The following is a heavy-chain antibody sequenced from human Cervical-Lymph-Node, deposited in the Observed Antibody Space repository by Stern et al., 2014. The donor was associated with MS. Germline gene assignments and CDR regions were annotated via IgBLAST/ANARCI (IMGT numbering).Heavy chain of an antibody. J-gene: IGHJ2*01. CDR3: ARDGRGNFFYFDL. D-gene: IGHD4-23*01. V-gene: IGHV1-69*01. Sequence: QMQLVQSGAELKTPGSSVRISCKASGGTFTSYAINWVRQAPGQGPEWMGGIIPMFGTINYAQNFQGRVTISADESTGTAYMELTGLTSEDTAVFYCARDGRGNFFYFDLWGRGTLVTVSS. CDR1: GGTFTSYA. CDR2: IIPMFGTI.